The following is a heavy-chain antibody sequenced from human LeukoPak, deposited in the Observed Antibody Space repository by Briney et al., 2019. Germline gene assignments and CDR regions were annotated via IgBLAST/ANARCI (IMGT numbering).Heavy chain of an antibody. CDR2: ISSSGSTI. J-gene: IGHJ4*02. CDR3: AKASAMIVVVSKHFDY. V-gene: IGHV3-11*01. D-gene: IGHD3-22*01. Sequence: GGSLRLSCAASGFTFSDYYMSRIRQAPGKGLEWVSYISSSGSTIYYADSVKGRFTISRDNAKNSLYLQMNSLRAEDTAVYYCAKASAMIVVVSKHFDYWGQGTLVTVSS. CDR1: GFTFSDYY.